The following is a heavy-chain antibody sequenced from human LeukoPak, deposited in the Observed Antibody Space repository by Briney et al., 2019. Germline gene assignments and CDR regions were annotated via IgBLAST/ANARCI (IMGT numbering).Heavy chain of an antibody. V-gene: IGHV4-59*01. CDR2: IFYSGST. CDR3: ARLAIAAAAYNWFDP. D-gene: IGHD6-13*01. J-gene: IGHJ5*02. Sequence: SETLSLTCTVSGGSISSYYWSWIRQPPGKGLECIGYIFYSGSTNYNPSLKSRVTISVDTSKNQFSLKLSSVTAADTAVYYCARLAIAAAAYNWFDPWGQGTLVTVSS. CDR1: GGSISSYY.